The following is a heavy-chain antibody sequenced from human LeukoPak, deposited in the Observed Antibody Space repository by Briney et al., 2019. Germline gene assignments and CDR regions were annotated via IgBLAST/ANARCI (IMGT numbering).Heavy chain of an antibody. J-gene: IGHJ4*02. V-gene: IGHV1-69*05. CDR2: IIPIFGTA. Sequence: ASVKVSCTASRGTFSTYAISWVRHAPGQGLEWMGGIIPIFGTANSAQTFPGRVTITTDESTSTAYMELSSLRSEDTAVYYCARVQLTMVRGVIISISPFEYWGEGALVTVPS. CDR1: RGTFSTYA. CDR3: ARVQLTMVRGVIISISPFEY. D-gene: IGHD3-10*01.